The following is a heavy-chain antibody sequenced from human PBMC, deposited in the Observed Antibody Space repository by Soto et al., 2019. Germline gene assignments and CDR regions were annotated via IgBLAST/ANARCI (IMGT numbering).Heavy chain of an antibody. CDR1: GGSFSDYY. CDR3: ARTPTRGASAWLDP. Sequence: QVQLQQWGSGLLKPSETLSLTCAIYGGSFSDYYWHWIRQSPGKGLAWIGEIHLSGRVPFTPSLKSRTSLSMDTSRNQFFLTLRSVTAADTAVYFCARTPTRGASAWLDPWGRGHLVTVSS. J-gene: IGHJ5*02. CDR2: IHLSGRV. V-gene: IGHV4-34*01. D-gene: IGHD1-26*01.